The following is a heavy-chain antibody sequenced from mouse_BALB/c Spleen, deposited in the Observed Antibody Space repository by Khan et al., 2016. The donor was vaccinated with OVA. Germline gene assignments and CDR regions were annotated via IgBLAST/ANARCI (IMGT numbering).Heavy chain of an antibody. CDR2: ILYSGST. V-gene: IGHV3-8*02. D-gene: IGHD2-14*01. CDR1: GDSITSGY. CDR3: ARSTYRYTSTY. Sequence: EVQLQESGPSLVKPSQTLSLTCSVTGDSITSGYWCWFRKFPGNKLKYMGYILYSGSTYYNPSLKSRISITRHTSQNQYYLQLNSVTTDDTATYXCARSTYRYTSTYWRHGTLSTVSA. J-gene: IGHJ3*01.